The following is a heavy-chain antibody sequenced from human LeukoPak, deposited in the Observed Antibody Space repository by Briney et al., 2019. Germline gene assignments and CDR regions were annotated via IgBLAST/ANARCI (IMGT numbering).Heavy chain of an antibody. D-gene: IGHD5-18*01. CDR2: ISYDGSNK. J-gene: IGHJ4*02. V-gene: IGHV3-30-3*01. Sequence: PGRSLRLSCAASGFTFSSYAMHWVRQAPGKGLEWVAVISYDGSNKYYADSVKGRFTISRDNSKNTLYLQMNSLRAEDTAVYYCASLDTALLNTAYWGQGTLVTVSS. CDR3: ASLDTALLNTAY. CDR1: GFTFSSYA.